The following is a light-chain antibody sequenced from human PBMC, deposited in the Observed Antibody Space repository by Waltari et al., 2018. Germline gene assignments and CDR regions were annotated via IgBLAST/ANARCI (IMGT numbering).Light chain of an antibody. Sequence: QSALTQPASVSGPPGQSITISCPGTSGDVGSHDIVSWYQQHPGKAPKLIIYEINKRPSGVSNRFSGSKSGKTAYLTISGLQAEDEADYYCCSFTNSRNFDVFGTGTKVTVL. CDR1: SGDVGSHDI. CDR2: EIN. CDR3: CSFTNSRNFDV. J-gene: IGLJ1*01. V-gene: IGLV2-23*02.